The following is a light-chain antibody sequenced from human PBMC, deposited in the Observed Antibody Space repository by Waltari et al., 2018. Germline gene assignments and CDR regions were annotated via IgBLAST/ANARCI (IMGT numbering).Light chain of an antibody. CDR3: LQYDNMWT. CDR1: QSIRAT. CDR2: DTS. Sequence: EIVMTQSPVPLSVSPGERATLSCRASQSIRATLAWYQQIPGQPPRLLIYDTSTRATGIPARFSGSGSGTEFTLTISSLQSEDFAVYYCLQYDNMWTFGQGTKVEIK. J-gene: IGKJ1*01. V-gene: IGKV3-15*01.